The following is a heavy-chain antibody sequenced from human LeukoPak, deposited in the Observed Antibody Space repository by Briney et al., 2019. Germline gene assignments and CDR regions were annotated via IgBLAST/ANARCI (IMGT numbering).Heavy chain of an antibody. CDR1: GYTFTSYA. D-gene: IGHD3-10*01. CDR3: ARSGVWYYGSGSYPDY. Sequence: GASVKVSCKSSGYTFTSYAMHWVRQAPGQRLEWMGWLNAGNGNTKYSQEFQGRVTITSDTSASTAYMELSSLRSEDMAVYDCARSGVWYYGSGSYPDYWCQGTLVTVSS. J-gene: IGHJ4*02. V-gene: IGHV1-3*03. CDR2: LNAGNGNT.